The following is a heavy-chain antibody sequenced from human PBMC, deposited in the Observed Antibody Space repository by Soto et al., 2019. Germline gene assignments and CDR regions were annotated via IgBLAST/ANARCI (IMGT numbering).Heavy chain of an antibody. CDR3: SRDKDNGISIFAS. D-gene: IGHD2-15*01. V-gene: IGHV6-1*01. CDR1: GDSVFSTSAA. J-gene: IGHJ4*02. CDR2: TYYRSKWFN. Sequence: SQTLSLTCAISGDSVFSTSAAWNWIRQSPSRGLEWLGRTYYRSKWFNNYAASVKSRITINPDTPKNQFSLQLSSVTPEDTAVYYFSRDKDNGISIFASWGQGSLVIVSS.